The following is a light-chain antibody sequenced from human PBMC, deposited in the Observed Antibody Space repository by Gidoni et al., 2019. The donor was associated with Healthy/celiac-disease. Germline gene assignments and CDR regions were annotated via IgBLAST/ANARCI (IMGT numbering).Light chain of an antibody. CDR3: QQYNSYPT. CDR2: KAS. Sequence: DIQMTQSPSTLSASVGDRVTITCRASQSISSWLVWYQQKPGKAPKLLIYKASSLESGVPSRFSGSGSGKEFTLTISSLQPDDFATYYCQQYNSYPTFGQXTKVEIK. V-gene: IGKV1-5*03. CDR1: QSISSW. J-gene: IGKJ1*01.